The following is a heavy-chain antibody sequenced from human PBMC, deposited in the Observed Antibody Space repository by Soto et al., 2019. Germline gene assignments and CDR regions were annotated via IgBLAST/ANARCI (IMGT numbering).Heavy chain of an antibody. V-gene: IGHV4-34*01. CDR2: INHSGST. D-gene: IGHD6-13*01. Sequence: PSETLSLTCAVYGGSFSGYYWSWISKPPGKGLEWIGEINHSGSTNYNPSLKSRVTISVDTSKNQFSLKLSSVTAADTAVYYCARGIRAAAGTGYYYGMDVWGQGTTVTVSS. CDR1: GGSFSGYY. CDR3: ARGIRAAAGTGYYYGMDV. J-gene: IGHJ6*02.